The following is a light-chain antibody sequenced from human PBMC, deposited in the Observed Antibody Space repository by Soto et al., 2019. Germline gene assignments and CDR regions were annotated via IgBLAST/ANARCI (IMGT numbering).Light chain of an antibody. Sequence: DIQMTQSPSSLSASVGDRVTITCRASQGISSYVNWYQQKPGKAPKVLIYAASSLQSGVPSRFSGSGSGTDFTLSISSLQPEDFATYYCQQSYSTPFTFGPGTKVDIK. CDR3: QQSYSTPFT. CDR2: AAS. CDR1: QGISSY. J-gene: IGKJ3*01. V-gene: IGKV1-39*01.